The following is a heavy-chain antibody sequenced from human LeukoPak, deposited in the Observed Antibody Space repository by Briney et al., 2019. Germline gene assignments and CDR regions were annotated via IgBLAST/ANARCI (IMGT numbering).Heavy chain of an antibody. V-gene: IGHV4-38-2*02. CDR3: AREDMTTVTTLDY. J-gene: IGHJ4*02. CDR1: GYSISSGYY. Sequence: SETLSLTCTVSGYSISSGYYWGWIRQPPGKGLEWIGSIYRSGSTYYNPSLKSRVTISVDTSKNQFSLKLSSVTAADTAVYYCAREDMTTVTTLDYWGQGTLVTVSS. D-gene: IGHD4-17*01. CDR2: IYRSGST.